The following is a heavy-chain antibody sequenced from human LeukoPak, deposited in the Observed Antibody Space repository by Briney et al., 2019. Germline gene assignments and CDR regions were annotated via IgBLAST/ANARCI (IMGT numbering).Heavy chain of an antibody. CDR3: ARDPYYYDSSGGNWYFDL. CDR1: GGSISDSFEHY. V-gene: IGHV4-4*02. Sequence: SETLSLTCVVSGGSISDSFEHYWSWVRQPPGKGLEWIGEINHSGSTNYNPSLKSRVTISVDTSKNQFSLKLSSVTAADTAVYYCARDPYYYDSSGGNWYFDLWGRGTLVTVSS. D-gene: IGHD3-22*01. CDR2: INHSGST. J-gene: IGHJ2*01.